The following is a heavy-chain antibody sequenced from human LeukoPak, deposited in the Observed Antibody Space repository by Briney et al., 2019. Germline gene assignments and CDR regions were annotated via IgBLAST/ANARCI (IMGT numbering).Heavy chain of an antibody. CDR1: GFTFSSYA. Sequence: GGSLRLSCAASGFTFSSYAMSWVRQAPGKGLEWVSAISGSGGSTYYADSVKGRFTISRDNSKNTLYLQMNSLRAEDTAVYYCARDRRIAARRGYAFDIWGQGTMVTVSS. CDR2: ISGSGGST. J-gene: IGHJ3*02. D-gene: IGHD6-6*01. V-gene: IGHV3-23*01. CDR3: ARDRRIAARRGYAFDI.